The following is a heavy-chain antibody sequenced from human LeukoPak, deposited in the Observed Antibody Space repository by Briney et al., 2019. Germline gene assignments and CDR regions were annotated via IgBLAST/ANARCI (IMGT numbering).Heavy chain of an antibody. D-gene: IGHD3-10*02. V-gene: IGHV3-48*04. Sequence: GGSLRLSCAASGFTFSGYSMNWVRQAPGKGLEWVSYISSSGSTIYYADSVKGRFTISRDNAKNSLYLQMNSLRAEDTAVYYCAELGITMIGGVWGKGTTVTVSS. CDR3: AELGITMIGGV. CDR2: ISSSGSTI. J-gene: IGHJ6*04. CDR1: GFTFSGYS.